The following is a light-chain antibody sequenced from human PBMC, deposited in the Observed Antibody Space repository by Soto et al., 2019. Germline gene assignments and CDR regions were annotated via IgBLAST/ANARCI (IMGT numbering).Light chain of an antibody. CDR3: QQRSNWRT. CDR2: DAS. J-gene: IGKJ4*01. CDR1: QSVSSS. V-gene: IGKV3-11*01. Sequence: EIVLTQSPATLSLSPGERATLSCRASQSVSSSLAWYQQKPGQAPRLLIYDASNRATGIPARFSGSGSGTDFTLTISSLEPEDFAVYYCQQRSNWRTFGGGTKVEIK.